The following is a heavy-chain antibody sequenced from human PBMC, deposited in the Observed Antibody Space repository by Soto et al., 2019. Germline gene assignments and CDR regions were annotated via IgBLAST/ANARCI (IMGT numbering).Heavy chain of an antibody. V-gene: IGHV1-69*02. CDR2: IIPILGIA. Sequence: ASVKVSCKASGGTFSSYTISWVRQAPGQGLEWMGRIIPILGIANYAQKFQGRVTITADKSTSTAYMELSSLRSEDTAVYYCASSRIAQYYYYGMDVWGQGNTVTVSS. J-gene: IGHJ6*02. D-gene: IGHD6-13*01. CDR3: ASSRIAQYYYYGMDV. CDR1: GGTFSSYT.